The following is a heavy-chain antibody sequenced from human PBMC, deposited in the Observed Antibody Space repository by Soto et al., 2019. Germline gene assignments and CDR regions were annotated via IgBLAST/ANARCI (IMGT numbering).Heavy chain of an antibody. CDR3: AHRRVGAKYNWFDP. D-gene: IGHD1-26*01. CDR1: GFSLSTSGVG. Sequence: QITLKESGPTLVKPTQTLTLTCTFSGFSLSTSGVGVGWIRQPPGKALEWLALIYWNDDKRYSPSLKSRLTITKDTSNNQVVLTMTNMDPVDTATYYCAHRRVGAKYNWFDPWGQGTLVTVSS. CDR2: IYWNDDK. V-gene: IGHV2-5*01. J-gene: IGHJ5*02.